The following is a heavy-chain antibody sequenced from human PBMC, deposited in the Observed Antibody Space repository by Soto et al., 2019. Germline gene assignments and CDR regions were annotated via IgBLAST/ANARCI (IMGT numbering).Heavy chain of an antibody. V-gene: IGHV6-1*01. J-gene: IGHJ5*01. Sequence: SQTLSLTCAISADSVSSNSATSDWIRQFPSRGLEWLGRTYYRSRWFHDYAGSVTGRITINPDTSHNQFSLQLTSLSPEDTAVYYCARLRGDSWFDFWGQGTRVTVSS. CDR3: ARLRGDSWFDF. CDR1: ADSVSSNSAT. CDR2: TYYRSRWFH.